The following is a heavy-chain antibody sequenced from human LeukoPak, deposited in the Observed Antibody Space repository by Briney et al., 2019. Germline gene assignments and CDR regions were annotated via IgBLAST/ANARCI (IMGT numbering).Heavy chain of an antibody. CDR2: ISGSGGST. Sequence: GGSLRLSCAAAGFTFSSYWMHWVRQAPGKGLEWVSAISGSGGSTYYADSVKGRFTISRDNSKNTLYLQMNSLRAEDTAVYYCAKASSWYKYYFDYWGQGTLVTVSS. CDR1: GFTFSSYW. D-gene: IGHD6-13*01. V-gene: IGHV3-23*01. J-gene: IGHJ4*02. CDR3: AKASSWYKYYFDY.